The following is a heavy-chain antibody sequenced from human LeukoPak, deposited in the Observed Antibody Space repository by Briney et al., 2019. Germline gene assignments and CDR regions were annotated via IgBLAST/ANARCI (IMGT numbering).Heavy chain of an antibody. CDR2: IYHSGST. Sequence: PSETLSLTCTVSGGSISSNNWWSWVRQPPGKGLEWIGEIYHSGSTNYNPSLKSRVTISVDKSKNQFSLKLSSVTAADTAVYYCARVPRGSGWYADTESDGYWGRGALVTVSS. D-gene: IGHD6-19*01. J-gene: IGHJ4*02. V-gene: IGHV4-4*02. CDR3: ARVPRGSGWYADTESDGY. CDR1: GGSISSNNW.